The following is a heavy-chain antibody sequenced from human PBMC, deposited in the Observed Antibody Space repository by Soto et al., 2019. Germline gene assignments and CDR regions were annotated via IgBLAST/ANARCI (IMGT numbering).Heavy chain of an antibody. CDR2: IWYDGGNK. Sequence: QVQLVESGGGVVQPGRSLRLSCAASGFTFRSYGMHWVRQAPGKGLEWVAVIWYDGGNKHYADSVKGPFTISRDNSKNTLYLQMKSLRAADTAVYYCARVTYSSSAAPFRYYGMDVWGQGTTVTVSS. J-gene: IGHJ6*02. CDR1: GFTFRSYG. V-gene: IGHV3-33*01. D-gene: IGHD6-6*01. CDR3: ARVTYSSSAAPFRYYGMDV.